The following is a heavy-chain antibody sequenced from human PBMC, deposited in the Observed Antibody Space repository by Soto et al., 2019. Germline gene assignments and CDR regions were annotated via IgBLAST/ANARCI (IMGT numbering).Heavy chain of an antibody. V-gene: IGHV4-61*01. D-gene: IGHD1-26*01. Sequence: SETLSLTCTVSGGSVSSGSYYWSWIRQPPGKGLEWIGYIYYSGSTNYNPSLKSRVTISVDTSKNQFSLKLSSVTAADTAVYYCARGLGATPGNFDYWGQGTLVTVPQ. CDR2: IYYSGST. CDR3: ARGLGATPGNFDY. CDR1: GGSVSSGSYY. J-gene: IGHJ4*02.